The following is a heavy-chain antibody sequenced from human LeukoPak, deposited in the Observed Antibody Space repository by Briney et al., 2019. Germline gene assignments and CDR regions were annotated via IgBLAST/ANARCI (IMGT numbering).Heavy chain of an antibody. D-gene: IGHD2-2*01. V-gene: IGHV1-69*13. CDR1: GGTFSSYA. Sequence: SVKVSCKASGGTFSSYAISWVRQAPGQGREWMGGITPIFGTANYAQKFQGRVTITADESTSTAYMALSSLRSEDTAVYYCARASHTRRYCSSTSCEDYYYYGMDVWGQGTTVTVSS. CDR3: ARASHTRRYCSSTSCEDYYYYGMDV. J-gene: IGHJ6*02. CDR2: ITPIFGTA.